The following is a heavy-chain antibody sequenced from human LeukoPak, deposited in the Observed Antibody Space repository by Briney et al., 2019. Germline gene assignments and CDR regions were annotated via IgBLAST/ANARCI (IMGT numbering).Heavy chain of an antibody. V-gene: IGHV4-34*01. CDR3: AREGYSYGPVYYFDY. J-gene: IGHJ4*02. CDR1: GGSFSGYY. CDR2: INHSGST. D-gene: IGHD5-18*01. Sequence: SETLSLTCAVYGGSFSGYYWSWIRQPPGKGLEWIGEINHSGSTNYNPSLKSRVTISVDTSKKQFSLKLSSVTAADTAVYYCAREGYSYGPVYYFDYWGQGTLVTVSS.